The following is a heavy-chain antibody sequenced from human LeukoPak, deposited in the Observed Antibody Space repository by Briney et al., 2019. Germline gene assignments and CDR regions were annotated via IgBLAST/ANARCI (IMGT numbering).Heavy chain of an antibody. V-gene: IGHV4-59*01. CDR1: GGSISYYY. CDR3: AREDPQTRVPEGMDV. CDR2: VYYSGTT. Sequence: SETLSLTCTVSGGSISYYYWSWIRQSPGKGLEWIGYVYYSGTTNYNPSLKSRVTISVDTSKNRFSLQLRSVTAADTAVYYCAREDPQTRVPEGMDVWGQGTTVTVSS. D-gene: IGHD4/OR15-4a*01. J-gene: IGHJ6*02.